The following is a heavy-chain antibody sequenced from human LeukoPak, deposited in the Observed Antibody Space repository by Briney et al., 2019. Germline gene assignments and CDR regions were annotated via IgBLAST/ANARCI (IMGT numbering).Heavy chain of an antibody. Sequence: GGSLRLSCAASGFTFSDHYMDWVRQAPGKGLEWVGRTRNKANSYTTEYAASVKGRFTISRDDSKNSLYLQMNSLKTEDTAVYYCARGRWPLDYWGQGTVVTVSS. CDR1: GFTFSDHY. CDR2: TRNKANSYTT. J-gene: IGHJ4*02. D-gene: IGHD4-23*01. V-gene: IGHV3-72*01. CDR3: ARGRWPLDY.